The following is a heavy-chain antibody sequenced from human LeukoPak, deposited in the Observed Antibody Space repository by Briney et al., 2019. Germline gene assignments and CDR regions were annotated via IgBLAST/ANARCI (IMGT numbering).Heavy chain of an antibody. CDR1: GGSITSYY. CDR3: ARSHSYYYYGMDV. V-gene: IGHV4-59*08. J-gene: IGHJ6*02. Sequence: PSETLSLTCTVSGGSITSYYWSWIRQPPGKGLERIGYIYYSGSTTYNPSLKSRVTISVDTSKNQFSLKLSSVTAADTAVYYCARSHSYYYYGMDVWGQGTTVTVSS. CDR2: IYYSGST.